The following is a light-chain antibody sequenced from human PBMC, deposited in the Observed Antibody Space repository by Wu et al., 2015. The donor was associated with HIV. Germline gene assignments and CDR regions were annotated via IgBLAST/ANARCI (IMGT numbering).Light chain of an antibody. CDR3: QQYYSYPYT. Sequence: DIRMTQSPSALSASVGDRVTITCRASQSISNWLAWYQQIPGKAPKFLMYEASTLESGVPSRFSGSGSGTEFTLTISSLQPDDFATYYCQQYYSYPYTFGQGTKPEI. V-gene: IGKV1-5*03. CDR1: QSISNW. CDR2: EAS. J-gene: IGKJ2*01.